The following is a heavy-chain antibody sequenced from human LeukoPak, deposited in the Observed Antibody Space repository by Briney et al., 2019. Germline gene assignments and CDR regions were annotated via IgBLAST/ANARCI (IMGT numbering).Heavy chain of an antibody. V-gene: IGHV3-23*01. D-gene: IGHD1-1*01. J-gene: IGHJ4*02. Sequence: PGRSLRLSCAASGFGHSTFAMAWVRRAPGKGLEWVSTISTSWETTYYAGSVKGRFTASRDNSKNTPSLQMNGLRVDDTAVYFCAKANYIWNDSPFDSWGQGALVTVSS. CDR2: ISTSWETT. CDR1: GFGHSTFA. CDR3: AKANYIWNDSPFDS.